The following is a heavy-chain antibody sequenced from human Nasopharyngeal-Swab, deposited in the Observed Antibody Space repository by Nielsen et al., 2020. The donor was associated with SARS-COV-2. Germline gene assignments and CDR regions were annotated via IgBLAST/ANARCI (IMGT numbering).Heavy chain of an antibody. V-gene: IGHV3-64D*08. CDR2: ISSSGANA. CDR3: VKRVGDTPKVTDLDY. Sequence: GGSLRLSCSASGFIFSSFPMQWVRQAPGKVLEYISAISSSGANAYYSDSVQGRFTISRDNSINTPYLQMSSLRTEDTAVYYCVKRVGDTPKVTDLDYWGQGTLVTVSS. J-gene: IGHJ4*02. D-gene: IGHD5-18*01. CDR1: GFIFSSFP.